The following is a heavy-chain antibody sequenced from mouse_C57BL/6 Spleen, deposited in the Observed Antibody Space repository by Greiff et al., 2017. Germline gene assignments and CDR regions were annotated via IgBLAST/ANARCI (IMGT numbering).Heavy chain of an antibody. V-gene: IGHV2-2*01. CDR2: IWSGGST. CDR1: GFSLTSYG. Sequence: QVQLKESGPGLVQPSQSLSITCTVSGFSLTSYGVHWVRQSPGKGLEWLGVIWSGGSTDYNAAFISRLSISKDNSKSQVFFKMNSLQADDTAIYYCARTPLYDGYYEYYFDYWGQGTTLTVSS. CDR3: ARTPLYDGYYEYYFDY. D-gene: IGHD2-3*01. J-gene: IGHJ2*01.